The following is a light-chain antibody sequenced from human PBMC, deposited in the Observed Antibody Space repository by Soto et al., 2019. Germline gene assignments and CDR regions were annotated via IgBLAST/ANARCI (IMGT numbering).Light chain of an antibody. CDR2: EVS. J-gene: IGLJ3*02. Sequence: QSALTQPPSASGSPGQSVTISCTGTSSDVGGYKYVSWYQQHPGKAPKLMIYEVSNRPSGVSNRFSGSKSGNTASLTISGLQAEDEADYYCSSYTSGSTWVFGGGTKLTVL. CDR1: SSDVGGYKY. V-gene: IGLV2-14*01. CDR3: SSYTSGSTWV.